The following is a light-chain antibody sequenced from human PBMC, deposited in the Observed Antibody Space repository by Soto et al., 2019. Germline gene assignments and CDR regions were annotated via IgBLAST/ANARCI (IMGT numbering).Light chain of an antibody. V-gene: IGKV1-6*01. CDR2: AAS. CDR3: LQDYNYPRT. CDR1: QDIRNE. Sequence: AIQMTQPPSSLSASVGDRVTITCRASQDIRNELGWYQQRPGKAPKLLIYAASTLQSGVPSRFSASGSGTDFTLTISSLQPEDFATYYCLQDYNYPRTFGPGTKVDI. J-gene: IGKJ1*01.